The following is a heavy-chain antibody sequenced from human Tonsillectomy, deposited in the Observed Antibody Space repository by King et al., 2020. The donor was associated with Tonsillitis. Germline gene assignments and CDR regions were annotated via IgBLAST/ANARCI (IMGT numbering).Heavy chain of an antibody. D-gene: IGHD6-13*01. V-gene: IGHV3-53*04. CDR2: IYSGGST. CDR3: AGTPGISVYYGMDV. CDR1: GFTVSSNY. Sequence: VQLVESGGGLVQPGGSLRLSCAASGFTVSSNYMSWVRQAPGKGLEWVSGIYSGGSTYYADSVKGRFTIYRHNSKNTLFLQMNSLRAADTAVYYCAGTPGISVYYGMDVWGQGTTVTISS. J-gene: IGHJ6*02.